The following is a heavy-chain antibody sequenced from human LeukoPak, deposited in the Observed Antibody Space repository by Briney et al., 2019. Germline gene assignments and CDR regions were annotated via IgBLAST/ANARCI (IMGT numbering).Heavy chain of an antibody. CDR3: ARRGVPATAMYYFDY. CDR2: IYYSGNR. V-gene: IGHV4-39*07. CDR1: SGSISSSSHY. D-gene: IGHD2-2*01. Sequence: SETLSLTCTVSSGSISSSSHYWGWIRQPPGRGLEWIGSIYYSGNRYYNPSLQSRVTVSVDTSKNQVSLRLSSVTAADTAVYYCARRGVPATAMYYFDYWGQGTLVTVSS. J-gene: IGHJ4*02.